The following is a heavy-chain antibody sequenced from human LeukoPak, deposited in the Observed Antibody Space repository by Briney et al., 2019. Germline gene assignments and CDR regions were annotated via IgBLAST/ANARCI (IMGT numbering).Heavy chain of an antibody. CDR2: IYYSGAT. V-gene: IGHV4-59*08. D-gene: IGHD3-10*01. J-gene: IGHJ4*02. CDR1: GGSISNYY. Sequence: SETLSLTCTVPGGSISNYYWSWIRQPPGKGLEWIGHIYYSGATKYNPSLKSRITISVDTSKNQFSLMLSSVTAPDTAVYYCARFGITVVRGGKYYFDYWGQGTLVTVSS. CDR3: ARFGITVVRGGKYYFDY.